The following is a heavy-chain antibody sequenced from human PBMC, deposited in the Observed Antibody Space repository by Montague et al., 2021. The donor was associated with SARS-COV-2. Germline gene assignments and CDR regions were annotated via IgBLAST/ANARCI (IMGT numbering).Heavy chain of an antibody. V-gene: IGHV4-34*01. CDR3: ARGQVTVFGVLIMLPAAGPLDS. D-gene: IGHD3-3*01. Sequence: SETLSLTCAVYGGSFSDYYWTWIRQAPGKGLEWIGEVDHRESSSYNPSLQSRLTISVDRSKNQFSLRLTSVTAADTAVYYCARGQVTVFGVLIMLPAAGPLDSWGLGTKVTVSS. J-gene: IGHJ3*02. CDR2: VDHRESS. CDR1: GGSFSDYY.